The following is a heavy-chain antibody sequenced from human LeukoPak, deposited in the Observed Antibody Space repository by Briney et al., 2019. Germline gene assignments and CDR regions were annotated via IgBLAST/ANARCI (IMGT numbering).Heavy chain of an antibody. V-gene: IGHV3-74*01. CDR3: ARVSIGWYSFDY. Sequence: GGSLRLSCAASGFTFSTYWMHWVRQAPGKGLVWVSRINPDGTTASYADSVKGRFTISRDNAKDTVYLQMNSLRAEDTAVYYCARVSIGWYSFDYWGQGTLVTVSS. D-gene: IGHD6-19*01. CDR2: INPDGTTA. CDR1: GFTFSTYW. J-gene: IGHJ4*02.